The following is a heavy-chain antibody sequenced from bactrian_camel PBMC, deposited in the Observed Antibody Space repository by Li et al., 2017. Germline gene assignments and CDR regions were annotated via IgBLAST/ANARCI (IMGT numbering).Heavy chain of an antibody. Sequence: HVQLVESGGGSVQAGGTLTLSCEASGYPIGFLGFCMGWFRQAPGKEREGVARIATGSGNTYYADSVKGRFTISQDNAKNTMYLQMNSLRSEDSALYYCASAGLPCAGPFCYTEVHYGHWGRGTQVTVS. D-gene: IGHD2*01. J-gene: IGHJ6*01. CDR1: GYPIGFLGFC. CDR2: IATGSGNT. CDR3: ASAGLPCAGPFCYTEVHYGH. V-gene: IGHV3S63*01.